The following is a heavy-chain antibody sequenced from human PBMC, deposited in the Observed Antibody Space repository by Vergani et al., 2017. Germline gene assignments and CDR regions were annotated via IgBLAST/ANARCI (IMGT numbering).Heavy chain of an antibody. J-gene: IGHJ6*03. V-gene: IGHV4-34*01. D-gene: IGHD4-11*01. CDR1: GGSFTSYH. CDR2: IDYTGRP. CDR3: ARVNTETNGHLYYYYYMDV. Sequence: QVQLQQWGGGLLKPSETLSLTCVVNGGSFTSYHWTWIRQSPGEGLEWVGDIDYTGRPDYNPSLKSRLTISVDKSRNQFSLTLNSLPATDTAIYFCARVNTETNGHLYYYYYMDVWGQGTAVTVS.